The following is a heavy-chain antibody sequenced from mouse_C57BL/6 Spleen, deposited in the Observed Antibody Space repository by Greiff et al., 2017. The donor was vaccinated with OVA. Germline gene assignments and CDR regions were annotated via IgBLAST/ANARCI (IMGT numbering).Heavy chain of an antibody. CDR2: INPNNGGT. D-gene: IGHD2-5*01. V-gene: IGHV1-18*01. CDR3: ARYSNYDYAMDY. J-gene: IGHJ4*01. CDR1: GYTFTDYN. Sequence: EVKLMESGPELVKPGASVKIPCKASGYTFTDYNMDWVKQSHGKSLEWIGDINPNNGGTIYNQKFKGKATLTVDKSSSTAYMELRSLTSEDTAVYYCARYSNYDYAMDYWGQGTSVTVSS.